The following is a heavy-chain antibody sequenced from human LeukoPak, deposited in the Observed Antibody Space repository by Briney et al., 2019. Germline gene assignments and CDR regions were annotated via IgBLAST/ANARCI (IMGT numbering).Heavy chain of an antibody. V-gene: IGHV3-23*01. J-gene: IGHJ4*02. CDR3: AKDRPLVPRFLDY. Sequence: GGSLRLSXAASGFTFSSYAMSWVRQAPGKGLEWVSAISGSGGSTYYADSVKGRFTISRDNSKNTLYLQMNSLRAEDTAVYYCAKDRPLVPRFLDYWGQRTLVTVSS. CDR1: GFTFSSYA. CDR2: ISGSGGST. D-gene: IGHD3-10*01.